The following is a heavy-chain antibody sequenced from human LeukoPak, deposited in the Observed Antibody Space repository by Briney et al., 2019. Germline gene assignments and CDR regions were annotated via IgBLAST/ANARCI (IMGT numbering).Heavy chain of an antibody. D-gene: IGHD1-26*01. Sequence: GGSLRLSCAASGFTFSSYWMHWVRQAPGKGLVWVSRINSDGSSTSYADSVKGRFTISRDDAKNTLYLQMNSLRAEDTAVYYCASGSTYYYYYYMDVWGKGTTVTVSS. V-gene: IGHV3-74*01. CDR3: ASGSTYYYYYYMDV. CDR2: INSDGSST. CDR1: GFTFSSYW. J-gene: IGHJ6*03.